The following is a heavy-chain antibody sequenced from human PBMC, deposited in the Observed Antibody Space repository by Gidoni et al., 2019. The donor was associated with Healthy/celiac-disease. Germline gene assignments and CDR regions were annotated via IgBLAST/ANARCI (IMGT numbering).Heavy chain of an antibody. Sequence: VQLVESGGGLVRPGGSLRLSCAASAFTFSDYYMSWIRQAPGKGLECVSYISSSGSTIYYADSVKGRFTISRDNAKNSLYLQLNSLRAEDTAVYYCAREEVGATTFVDYWGQGTLVTVSS. D-gene: IGHD1-26*01. CDR2: ISSSGSTI. V-gene: IGHV3-11*01. J-gene: IGHJ4*02. CDR3: AREEVGATTFVDY. CDR1: AFTFSDYY.